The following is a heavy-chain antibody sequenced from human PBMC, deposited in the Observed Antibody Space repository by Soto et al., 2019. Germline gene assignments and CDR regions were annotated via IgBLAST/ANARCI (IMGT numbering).Heavy chain of an antibody. J-gene: IGHJ6*02. Sequence: ASVKVSCKASGYTFSGYYIHWLRQAPGQGLEWMGWINPNSGGTNYAQKFQGRVTVTRDTPTSTAYMELSRLTSDDTAVYYCARSFTVGYCTITGCYTRPLYGMDVWGQGTTVTVSS. CDR2: INPNSGGT. V-gene: IGHV1-2*02. CDR3: ARSFTVGYCTITGCYTRPLYGMDV. D-gene: IGHD2-2*02. CDR1: GYTFSGYY.